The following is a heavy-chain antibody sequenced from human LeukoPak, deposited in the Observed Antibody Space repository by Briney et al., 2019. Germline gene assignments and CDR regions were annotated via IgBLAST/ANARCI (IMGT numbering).Heavy chain of an antibody. D-gene: IGHD5-12*01. CDR3: ARARYSPSRYYYYGMDV. J-gene: IGHJ6*02. V-gene: IGHV4-34*01. CDR1: GGSFSGYY. Sequence: SETLSLTCAVYGGSFSGYYWSWIRQPPGKGLEWIGEINHSGSTNYNPSLKSRVTISVDTSKNQFSLKLSSVTAADTAVYYCARARYSPSRYYYYGMDVWGQGTTVTVSS. CDR2: INHSGST.